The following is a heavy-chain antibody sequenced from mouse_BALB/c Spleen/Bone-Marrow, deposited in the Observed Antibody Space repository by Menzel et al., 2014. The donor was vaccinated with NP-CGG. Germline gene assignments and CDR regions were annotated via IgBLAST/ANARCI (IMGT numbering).Heavy chain of an antibody. V-gene: IGHV1S41*01. J-gene: IGHJ2*01. CDR2: IVPGSGST. Sequence: DLVKPGASVKLSCKASGYTFTSYWINWIKQRPGQGLEWIGRIVPGSGSTYYNEMFKGKATQTVDTSSSTAYIQLSSLSSEDSAVYFCARREVRREGYYFDYWGQGTTLTVSS. D-gene: IGHD2-14*01. CDR3: ARREVRREGYYFDY. CDR1: GYTFTSYW.